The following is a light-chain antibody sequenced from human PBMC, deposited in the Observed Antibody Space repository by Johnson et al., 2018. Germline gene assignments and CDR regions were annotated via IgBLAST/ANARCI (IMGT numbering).Light chain of an antibody. J-gene: IGLJ1*01. Sequence: QSVFTQPPSVSAAPGQKVTISCSGSSSNIGNNYVSWYQQLPGTAPKLLIYENNKRPSGIPDRFSGSKSVTSATLGITGLQTGDEADDYCGTWDSSLSAGNVFGTGTKVTVL. V-gene: IGLV1-51*02. CDR1: SSNIGNNY. CDR2: ENN. CDR3: GTWDSSLSAGNV.